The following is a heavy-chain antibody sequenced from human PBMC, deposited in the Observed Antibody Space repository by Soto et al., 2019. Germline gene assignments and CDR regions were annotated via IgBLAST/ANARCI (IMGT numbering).Heavy chain of an antibody. CDR3: ARVRVASGWYYSPDY. Sequence: ASVKVSCKASGYTFTGYNMHWVRQAPGQGLEWMGWINPNSGATDFARKFQGRVTMTRDTSISTAYMELSRLRSDDTAMYYCARVRVASGWYYSPDYWGEGTLVTVSS. CDR1: GYTFTGYN. V-gene: IGHV1-2*02. D-gene: IGHD6-19*01. CDR2: INPNSGAT. J-gene: IGHJ4*02.